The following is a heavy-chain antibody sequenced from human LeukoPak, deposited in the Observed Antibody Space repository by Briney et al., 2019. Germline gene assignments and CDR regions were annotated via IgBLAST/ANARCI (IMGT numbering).Heavy chain of an antibody. CDR1: GFTFSSYA. J-gene: IGHJ4*02. CDR2: ISGSGGST. CDR3: ARIPPPDYYDSSGSDY. V-gene: IGHV3-23*01. Sequence: GGSLRLSCAASGFTFSSYAMSWVRQAPGKGLEWVSAISGSGGSTYYADSVKGRFTISRDNSKNTLYPQMNSLRAEDTAVYYCARIPPPDYYDSSGSDYWGQGTLVTVSS. D-gene: IGHD3-22*01.